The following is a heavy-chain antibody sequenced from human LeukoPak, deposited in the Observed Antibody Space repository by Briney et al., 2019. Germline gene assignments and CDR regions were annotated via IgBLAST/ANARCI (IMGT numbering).Heavy chain of an antibody. Sequence: SVTLSLTCTVSGGAISSSSYYWGWIRQSPGEGLEWIGSLYYNGRTYYNPSLKSRVTMSVDTSKNQFSLKLTSVTAADTATYYCTRTPPATHYDFWSGSYTGWFDPWGQGTLVTVSS. V-gene: IGHV4-39*01. CDR3: TRTPPATHYDFWSGSYTGWFDP. D-gene: IGHD3-3*01. J-gene: IGHJ5*02. CDR1: GGAISSSSYY. CDR2: LYYNGRT.